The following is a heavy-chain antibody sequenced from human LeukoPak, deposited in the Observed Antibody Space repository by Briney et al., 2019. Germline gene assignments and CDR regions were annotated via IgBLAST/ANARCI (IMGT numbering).Heavy chain of an antibody. CDR3: ARGSYCGGDCLYYFDY. CDR2: ISAYNGNT. D-gene: IGHD2-21*02. Sequence: ASVTVSCKASGYTFTSYGISWVRQAPGQGLEWMGWISAYNGNTNYAQKLQGRVAMTTDTSTSTAYMELRSLRSDDTAVYYCARGSYCGGDCLYYFDYWGQGTLVTVSS. V-gene: IGHV1-18*01. J-gene: IGHJ4*02. CDR1: GYTFTSYG.